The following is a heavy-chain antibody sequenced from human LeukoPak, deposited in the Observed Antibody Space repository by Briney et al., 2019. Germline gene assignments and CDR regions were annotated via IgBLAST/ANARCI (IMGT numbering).Heavy chain of an antibody. Sequence: GGSLRLSCAASGFTFSSYAMSWVRQAPGKGLEWVSSISGSGGSTYYANYVKGRFTIYRDNSKNTLYLQMNSLRAEDTAVYYCAKGHSKLAPNNCFDPWGQGTQVTVSS. D-gene: IGHD4-11*01. CDR2: ISGSGGST. J-gene: IGHJ5*02. CDR3: AKGHSKLAPNNCFDP. V-gene: IGHV3-23*01. CDR1: GFTFSSYA.